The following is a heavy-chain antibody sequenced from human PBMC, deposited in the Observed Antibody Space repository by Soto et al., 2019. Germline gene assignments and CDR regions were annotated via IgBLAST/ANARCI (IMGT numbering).Heavy chain of an antibody. V-gene: IGHV3-30-3*01. D-gene: IGHD3-22*01. CDR2: ISYDGSNK. CDR3: ARDRVVVSVAFDY. CDR1: GFTFSSYA. Sequence: GGSLRLSCAASGFTFSSYAMHWVRQAPGKGLEWVAVISYDGSNKYYADSVKGRFTISRDNSKNTLYLQMNSLRAEDTAVYYCARDRVVVSVAFDYWGQGTLVTVSS. J-gene: IGHJ4*02.